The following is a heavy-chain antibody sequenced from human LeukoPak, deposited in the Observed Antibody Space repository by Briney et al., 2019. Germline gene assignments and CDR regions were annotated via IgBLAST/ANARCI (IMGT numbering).Heavy chain of an antibody. V-gene: IGHV1-69*04. CDR2: IIPILGIA. D-gene: IGHD2-2*01. CDR1: GGTFSSYA. CDR3: ARVGYCSSTNCADWGI. Sequence: ASVKVSCKASGGTFSSYAISWVRQAPGQGLEWMGRIIPILGIANYAQKFQGRVTITADKSTSTAYMELSSLRSEDTAVYYCARVGYCSSTNCADWGIWGQGTMVTVSS. J-gene: IGHJ3*02.